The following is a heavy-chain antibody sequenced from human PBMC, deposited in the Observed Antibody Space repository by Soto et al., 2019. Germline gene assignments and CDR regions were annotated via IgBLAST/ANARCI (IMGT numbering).Heavy chain of an antibody. D-gene: IGHD2-2*01. CDR1: GFTFSSYG. V-gene: IGHV3-30*18. CDR3: AKAGGEYCSSTSCYFWDYYYYYMDV. J-gene: IGHJ6*03. Sequence: QVQLVESGGGVVQPGRSLRLSCAASGFTFSSYGMHWVRQAPGKGLEWVAVISYDGSNKYYADSVKGRFTISRDNSKNTQYLQMNSLRAEDTAVYYCAKAGGEYCSSTSCYFWDYYYYYMDVWGKGTTVTVSS. CDR2: ISYDGSNK.